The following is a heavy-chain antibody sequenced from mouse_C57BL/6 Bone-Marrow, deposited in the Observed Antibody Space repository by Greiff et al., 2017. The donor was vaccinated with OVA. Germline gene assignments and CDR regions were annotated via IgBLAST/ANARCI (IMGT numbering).Heavy chain of an antibody. CDR3: ARNSYSNSFDN. CDR2: IWSGGCT. Sequence: VKLMESGPGLVQPSQSLSITCTVSGFSLTSYGVHWVRQSPGKGLEWLGVIWSGGCTDYNAAFISRLSISKDNSKNQIFFKINRLQADDTAIYYCARNSYSNSFDNGGKGTTLTVSS. D-gene: IGHD2-5*01. CDR1: GFSLTSYG. V-gene: IGHV2-2*01. J-gene: IGHJ2*01.